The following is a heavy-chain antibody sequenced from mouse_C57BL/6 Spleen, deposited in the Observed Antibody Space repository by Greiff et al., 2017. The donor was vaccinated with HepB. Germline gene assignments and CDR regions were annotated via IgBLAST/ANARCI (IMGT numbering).Heavy chain of an antibody. J-gene: IGHJ2*01. D-gene: IGHD2-1*01. CDR1: GYTFTSYW. CDR3: SRDYGNSYYFDY. Sequence: VQLQQSGAELVKPGASVKLSCKASGYTFTSYWMHWVKQRPGQGLEWIGMIHPNSGSTNYNEKFKSKATLTVDKSSSTAYMQLSSLTSEDSAVYYCSRDYGNSYYFDYWGQGTTLTVSS. V-gene: IGHV1-64*01. CDR2: IHPNSGST.